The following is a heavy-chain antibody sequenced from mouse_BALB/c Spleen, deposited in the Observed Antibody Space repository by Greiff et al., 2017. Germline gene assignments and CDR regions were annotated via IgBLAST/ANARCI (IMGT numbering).Heavy chain of an antibody. CDR2: IDPETGGT. CDR1: GYTFTDYE. J-gene: IGHJ3*01. V-gene: IGHV1-15*01. CDR3: TRYDYGSRAWFAY. D-gene: IGHD1-1*01. Sequence: QVQLQQSGAELVRPGASVTLSCKASGYTFTDYEMHWVKQTPVHGLEWIGAIDPETGGTAYNQKFKGKATLTADKSSSTAYMELRSLTSEDSAVYYCTRYDYGSRAWFAYWGQGTLVTVSA.